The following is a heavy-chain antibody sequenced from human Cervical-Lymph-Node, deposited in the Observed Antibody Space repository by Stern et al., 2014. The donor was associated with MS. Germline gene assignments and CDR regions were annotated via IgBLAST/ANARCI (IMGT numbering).Heavy chain of an antibody. V-gene: IGHV4-59*01. J-gene: IGHJ6*02. D-gene: IGHD2-15*01. Sequence: QLQLQESGPGLVKPSETLSLTCSVSGVSISLYYWSWVRQPPGKGLEWIGYAYYSGSTTYNPSLKSRVTISVDTSKNQFSLRLTSVTAADTAVYYCARDVGLDVWGQGTTVTVSS. CDR3: ARDVGLDV. CDR1: GVSISLYY. CDR2: AYYSGST.